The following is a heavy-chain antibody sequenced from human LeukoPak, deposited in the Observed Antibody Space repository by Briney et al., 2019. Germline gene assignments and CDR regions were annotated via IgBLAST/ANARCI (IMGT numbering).Heavy chain of an antibody. CDR2: IKQDGSEK. D-gene: IGHD3-10*01. V-gene: IGHV3-7*01. J-gene: IGHJ4*02. CDR1: GFTLSNYW. CDR3: VRDPVGNYGSGTYPPS. Sequence: GGSLRLSCAASGFTLSNYWMSWVRQAPGKGLEWVANIKQDGSEKYYVDSVKGRFTISRDNAKNSVYLQMNSLRAEDTAVYYCVRDPVGNYGSGTYPPSWGQGTLVTVSS.